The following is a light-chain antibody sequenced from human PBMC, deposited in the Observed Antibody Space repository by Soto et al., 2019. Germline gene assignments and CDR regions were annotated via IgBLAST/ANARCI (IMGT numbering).Light chain of an antibody. CDR3: YPYTGISPSLFV. V-gene: IGLV2-23*02. CDR1: SRDIGTSNL. J-gene: IGLJ1*01. Sequence: QSVLTQPASVSGSPGQSITISCTGTSRDIGTSNLVSWYQQYPGKAPKLIIYEVTKRPSGISNRFSGSKSGTTASLTISGPQPEDEVDYYCYPYTGISPSLFVFGTGTKLTVL. CDR2: EVT.